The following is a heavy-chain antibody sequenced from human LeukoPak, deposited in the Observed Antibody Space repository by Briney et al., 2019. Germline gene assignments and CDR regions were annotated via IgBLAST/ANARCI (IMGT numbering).Heavy chain of an antibody. J-gene: IGHJ2*01. D-gene: IGHD1-26*01. CDR1: GYTFTSYA. Sequence: ASVKVSFKASGYTFTSYAMHWVRQAPGQRLEWMGWINAGNGNTKYSQKFQGRVTITRDTSASTAYMELSSLRSEDTAVYYCARGMGRQWYFDLWGRGTLVTVSS. CDR3: ARGMGRQWYFDL. V-gene: IGHV1-3*01. CDR2: INAGNGNT.